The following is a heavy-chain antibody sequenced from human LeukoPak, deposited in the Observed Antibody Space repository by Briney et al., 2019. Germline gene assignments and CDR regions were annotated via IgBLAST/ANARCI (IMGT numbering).Heavy chain of an antibody. CDR2: IRSKAYGGTT. Sequence: GGSLRLSCTASGFTFGDYAMSWFRQAPGKGLGWVGFIRSKAYGGTTEYAASVKGRFTISRDDSKSIAYLQMNSLKTEDTAVYYCTSITIFGVVIMKPFDYWGQGTLVTVSS. D-gene: IGHD3-3*01. J-gene: IGHJ4*02. CDR3: TSITIFGVVIMKPFDY. CDR1: GFTFGDYA. V-gene: IGHV3-49*03.